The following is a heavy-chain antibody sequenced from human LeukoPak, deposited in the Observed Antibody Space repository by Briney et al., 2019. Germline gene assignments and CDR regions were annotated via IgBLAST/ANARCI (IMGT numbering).Heavy chain of an antibody. Sequence: SVKVSCKASGGTFSSYAISWVRQAPGQGLEWMGGIIPIFGTANYAQKFQGRVTITADESTSTAYMELSSLRSEDTAVYYCARGLGFGMVRGVILGYWGQGTLVTVSS. CDR1: GGTFSSYA. V-gene: IGHV1-69*01. CDR2: IIPIFGTA. J-gene: IGHJ4*02. D-gene: IGHD3-10*01. CDR3: ARGLGFGMVRGVILGY.